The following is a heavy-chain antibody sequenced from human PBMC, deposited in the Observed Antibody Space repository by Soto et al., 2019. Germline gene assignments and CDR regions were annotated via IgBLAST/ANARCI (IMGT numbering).Heavy chain of an antibody. CDR2: ISGSGGST. CDR1: GFTFSSYA. D-gene: IGHD4-4*01. J-gene: IGHJ6*02. Sequence: GESLQSSCAASGFTFSSYAMNWVRQAPGKGLEWVSAISGSGGSTYYADSVKGRFTISRDNSKNTLYLQMNSLRAEDTAVYYCAKAFYIRIPYYGMDVWGHVTTVTVSS. V-gene: IGHV3-23*01. CDR3: AKAFYIRIPYYGMDV.